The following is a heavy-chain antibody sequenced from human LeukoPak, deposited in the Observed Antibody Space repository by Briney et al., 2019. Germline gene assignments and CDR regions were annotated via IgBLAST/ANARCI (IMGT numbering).Heavy chain of an antibody. CDR2: ISWNSGSI. CDR3: AKVYLGYSYGSSWFDP. J-gene: IGHJ5*02. Sequence: GGSLRLSCAASGFTFDDYAMHWVRQAPGKGLEWVSGISWNSGSIGYADSVKGRFTISRDNAKNSLYLQMNSLRAEDTALYYCAKVYLGYSYGSSWFDPWGQGTLVTVSS. V-gene: IGHV3-9*01. CDR1: GFTFDDYA. D-gene: IGHD5-18*01.